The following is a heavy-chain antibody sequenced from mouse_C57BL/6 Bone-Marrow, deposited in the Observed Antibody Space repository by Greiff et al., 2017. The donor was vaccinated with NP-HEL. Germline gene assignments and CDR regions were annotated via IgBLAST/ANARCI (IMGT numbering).Heavy chain of an antibody. CDR2: IYPGSGST. D-gene: IGHD2-12*01. CDR1: GYTFTSYW. CDR3: ARTDSFYAMDY. Sequence: VQLKQPGAELVKPGASVKMSCKASGYTFTSYWITWVKQRPGQGLEWIGDIYPGSGSTNYNEKFKSKATLTVDTSTSTAYMQLSSLTSEDSAVYYCARTDSFYAMDYGGQGTAVTVSS. J-gene: IGHJ4*01. V-gene: IGHV1-55*01.